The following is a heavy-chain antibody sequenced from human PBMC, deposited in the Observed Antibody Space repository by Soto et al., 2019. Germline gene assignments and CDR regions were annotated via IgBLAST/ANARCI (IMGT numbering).Heavy chain of an antibody. Sequence: NPSETLSLTCTVSGGSISSYYWSWIRQPPGKGLEWIGYIYYSGSTNCNPSLKSRVTISVDTSKNQFSLKLSSVTAADTAVYYCARGGWADYWGQGTLVTVSS. V-gene: IGHV4-59*01. CDR3: ARGGWADY. CDR1: GGSISSYY. J-gene: IGHJ4*02. D-gene: IGHD6-19*01. CDR2: IYYSGST.